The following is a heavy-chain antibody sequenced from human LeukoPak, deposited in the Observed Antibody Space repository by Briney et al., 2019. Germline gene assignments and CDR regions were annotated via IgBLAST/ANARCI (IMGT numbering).Heavy chain of an antibody. CDR2: IKQDGSEK. Sequence: QPGGSLRLSCAASGFTFSSYWISWVRQAPGKGLEWVANIKQDGSEKYYVDSVKGRFTASGDNAKNSLYLQMNSLRADDTAVYYCARVRDGGGLDYWGQGTLVTVSS. D-gene: IGHD3-10*01. V-gene: IGHV3-7*01. J-gene: IGHJ4*02. CDR1: GFTFSSYW. CDR3: ARVRDGGGLDY.